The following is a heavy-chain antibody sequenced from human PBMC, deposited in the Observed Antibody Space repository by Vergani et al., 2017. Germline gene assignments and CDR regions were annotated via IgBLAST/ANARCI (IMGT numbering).Heavy chain of an antibody. CDR2: IYYSGNT. Sequence: QLQLQESGPGLVKPSETLSLTCTVSGGSISSSSYYWGWIRQPPGKGLEWIGSIYYSGNTYYNPSLKRRVTISVDTSKNQFSLKLSSVTATDTAVYYCARGVSEEWIVLMVYALYWFDPWGQGTLVTVSS. J-gene: IGHJ5*02. V-gene: IGHV4-39*01. CDR3: ARGVSEEWIVLMVYALYWFDP. CDR1: GGSISSSSYY. D-gene: IGHD2-8*01.